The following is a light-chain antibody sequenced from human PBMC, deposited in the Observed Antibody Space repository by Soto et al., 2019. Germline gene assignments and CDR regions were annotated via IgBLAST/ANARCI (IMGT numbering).Light chain of an antibody. CDR2: EVN. CDR3: CSSGGRNGFVV. CDR1: SSDIGGYNS. Sequence: QSALTQPPSASGSPGQSVTISCTGTSSDIGGYNSVSWYQQHPGKAPRLMIYEVNKRPSGVPDRFSGSKSGYTASLTVSGLQTEDEADYYCCSSGGRNGFVVFGGGTKLTVL. J-gene: IGLJ2*01. V-gene: IGLV2-8*01.